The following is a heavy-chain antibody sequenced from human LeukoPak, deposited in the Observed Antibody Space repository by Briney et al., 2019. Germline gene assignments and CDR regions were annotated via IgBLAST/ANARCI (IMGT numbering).Heavy chain of an antibody. CDR2: ISGSGGST. CDR3: ARGNGLWPVYYYMDV. CDR1: GFTFSTYG. D-gene: IGHD2-8*01. Sequence: GGSLRLSCAASGFTFSTYGMSWVRQAPGKGLEWVSDISGSGGSTYYADSVKGRFTISRDNSKNTLYLQFNSLRAEDTAVYYCARGNGLWPVYYYMDVWGKGTTVTVSS. V-gene: IGHV3-23*01. J-gene: IGHJ6*03.